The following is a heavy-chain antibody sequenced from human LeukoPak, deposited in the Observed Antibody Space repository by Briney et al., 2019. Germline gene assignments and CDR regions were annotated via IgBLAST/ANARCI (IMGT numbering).Heavy chain of an antibody. CDR3: TRLTADRPANDAFDI. CDR2: ISWNSGSI. CDR1: GFTFDDYA. Sequence: GRSLRLSCAASGFTFDDYAMHWVRQAPGKGLEWVSGISWNSGSIGYADSVKGRFTISRDNAKNSLYLQMNSLRAEDMALYYCTRLTADRPANDAFDIWGQGTMVTVSS. J-gene: IGHJ3*02. V-gene: IGHV3-9*03. D-gene: IGHD5-18*01.